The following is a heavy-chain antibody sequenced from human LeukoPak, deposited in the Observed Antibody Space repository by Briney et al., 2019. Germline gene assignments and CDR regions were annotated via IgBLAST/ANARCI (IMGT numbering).Heavy chain of an antibody. Sequence: GASVKVSCKASGYTFTGYYIYWVRQAPGQGLEWMGWINPDSGGTNYAQKFQGRVTMTRDTSITTAYMELSSLRSDDTAVYYCARVGAAADYNSDMDVWGQGTTVTVSS. CDR2: INPDSGGT. CDR1: GYTFTGYY. D-gene: IGHD6-13*01. V-gene: IGHV1-2*02. CDR3: ARVGAAADYNSDMDV. J-gene: IGHJ6*02.